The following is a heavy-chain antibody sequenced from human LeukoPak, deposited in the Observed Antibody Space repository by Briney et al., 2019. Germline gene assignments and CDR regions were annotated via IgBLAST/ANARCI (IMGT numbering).Heavy chain of an antibody. Sequence: GASVKISCKASGYTFTSYYIHWVRQAPGQGLEWMAIVNPGGDSTAYAQKFQGRVTMTRDTSTSTVYMELSSLTSDDTAVYFCARQGSNSSGWYPVDDWGQGTLVTVSS. CDR1: GYTFTSYY. CDR2: VNPGGDST. CDR3: ARQGSNSSGWYPVDD. V-gene: IGHV1-46*01. D-gene: IGHD6-19*01. J-gene: IGHJ4*02.